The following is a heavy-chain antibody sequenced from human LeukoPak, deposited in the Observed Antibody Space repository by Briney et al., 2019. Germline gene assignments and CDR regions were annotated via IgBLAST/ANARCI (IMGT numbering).Heavy chain of an antibody. CDR3: ASRPLCGHTVSGGFFIL. V-gene: IGHV3-23*01. CDR1: GLTFSNDT. J-gene: IGHJ4*02. CDR2: ITCSGSRA. Sequence: GGSLRLSCTASGLTFSNDTMNWVCDAPGRGLEYLSTITCSGSRAYYADSAQGRVTISRDNSQNTLYLHLNSLRPEDTGMYYFASRPLCGHTVSGGFFILWGQGTLITVS. D-gene: IGHD6-25*01.